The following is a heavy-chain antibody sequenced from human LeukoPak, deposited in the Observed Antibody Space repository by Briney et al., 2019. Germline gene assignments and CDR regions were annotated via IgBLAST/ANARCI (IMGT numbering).Heavy chain of an antibody. CDR3: ARDLLDCSGGSCYPTDHYGMDV. J-gene: IGHJ6*02. CDR2: INPSGGST. CDR1: GYSSSSRY. V-gene: IGHV1-46*04. Sequence: ASVKVSCKAFGYSSSSRYMHWVRQAPGQGLEWMGIINPSGGSTRYAQKLQGRVTLTRDMSTSTVYMELTSLRSEDTAVYYCARDLLDCSGGSCYPTDHYGMDVWGQGSTVTVSS. D-gene: IGHD2-15*01.